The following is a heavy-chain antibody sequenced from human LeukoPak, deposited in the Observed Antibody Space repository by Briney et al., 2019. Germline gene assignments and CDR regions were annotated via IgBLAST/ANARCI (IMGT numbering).Heavy chain of an antibody. D-gene: IGHD3-3*01. Sequence: ASVKVSCKASGYTFTGYYMHWVRQAPGQGLEWMGWINPNSGGTNYAQKFQGRVTMTRDTSISTAYMELSRLRSDNTAVYYCARDLTYYDFWSGYKRENPDAFDIWGQGKMVTVSS. CDR2: INPNSGGT. V-gene: IGHV1-2*02. J-gene: IGHJ3*02. CDR3: ARDLTYYDFWSGYKRENPDAFDI. CDR1: GYTFTGYY.